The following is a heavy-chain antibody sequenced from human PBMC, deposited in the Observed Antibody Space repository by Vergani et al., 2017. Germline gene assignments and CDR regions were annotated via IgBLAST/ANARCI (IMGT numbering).Heavy chain of an antibody. CDR3: ARGIGYCSGGSCSLYYFDY. D-gene: IGHD2-15*01. J-gene: IGHJ4*02. V-gene: IGHV1-2*02. Sequence: QVQLVQSGAEVKKPGASVKVSCKASGYTFTGYYMHWVRQAPGQGLEWMGWINPNSGGTNYAQKFQGRVTMTTDTSTSTAYMELRSLRSDDTAVYYCARGIGYCSGGSCSLYYFDYWGQGTLVTVSS. CDR1: GYTFTGYY. CDR2: INPNSGGT.